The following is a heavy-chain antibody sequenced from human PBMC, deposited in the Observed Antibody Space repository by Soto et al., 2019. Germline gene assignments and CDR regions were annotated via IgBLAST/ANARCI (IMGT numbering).Heavy chain of an antibody. CDR2: FYYNENT. J-gene: IGHJ5*02. V-gene: IGHV4-39*01. CDR1: VCSIISFTYY. Sequence: PSEAQSLTCSFFVCSIISFTYYWCWILQPPCKGLEWIGTFYYNENTYYNPSLKSRVTITVDTAKNQFSLNLRSVTAADTAMYFCARRERYYGSPGWFDPWGPGTLVTVSS. CDR3: ARRERYYGSPGWFDP. D-gene: IGHD3-10*01.